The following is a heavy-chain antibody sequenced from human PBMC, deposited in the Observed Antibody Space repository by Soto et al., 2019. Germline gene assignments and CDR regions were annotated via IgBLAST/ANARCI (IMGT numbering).Heavy chain of an antibody. D-gene: IGHD2-15*01. J-gene: IGHJ4*02. Sequence: GWSLRPSCIASVFTFRDHCLTCVRQAPGPGLEWLGFIRPNRFGATPELAASGKGRFYIGRDDSNSSPHWHLNSRPSADTAVSYCGRRPRHCSGGGCYPIDFWGRGTLVSVS. CDR3: GRRPRHCSGGGCYPIDF. CDR1: VFTFRDHC. CDR2: IRPNRFGATP. V-gene: IGHV3-49*04.